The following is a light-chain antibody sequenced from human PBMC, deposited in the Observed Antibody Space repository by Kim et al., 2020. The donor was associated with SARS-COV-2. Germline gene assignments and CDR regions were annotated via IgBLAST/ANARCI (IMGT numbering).Light chain of an antibody. V-gene: IGKV3-15*01. CDR1: QSVSTN. CDR3: KKFYNWPPIT. J-gene: IGKJ5*01. Sequence: EIVMTQSPATLSVSPGERATLSCRASQSVSTNLAWYQQKPGQAPRLLLYGASTRATGIPARFSGSGSGTECTLTISSLQSEDSAVYYCKKFYNWPPITCGQGTRLEIK. CDR2: GAS.